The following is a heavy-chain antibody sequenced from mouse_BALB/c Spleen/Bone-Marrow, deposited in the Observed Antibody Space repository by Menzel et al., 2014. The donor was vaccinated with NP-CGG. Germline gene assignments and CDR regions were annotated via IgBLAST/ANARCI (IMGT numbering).Heavy chain of an antibody. D-gene: IGHD1-1*01. V-gene: IGHV7-3*02. CDR2: IRNKANGYTT. CDR3: ARDRGGLLFDY. CDR1: GFTFTDYY. Sequence: EVKLVESGGGLVQPGGSLRLSCATSGFTFTDYYMSWVRQPPGKALEWLGFIRNKANGYTTEYSASVKGRFTISRDNSQSILYLQMNTLRAEDSATYYCARDRGGLLFDYWGQGTTLTVSS. J-gene: IGHJ2*01.